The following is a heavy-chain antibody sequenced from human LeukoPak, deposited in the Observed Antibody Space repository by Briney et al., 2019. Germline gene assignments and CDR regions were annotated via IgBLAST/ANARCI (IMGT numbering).Heavy chain of an antibody. CDR2: ISAYNGNT. V-gene: IGHV1-18*01. CDR1: GYTFTSYG. J-gene: IGHJ4*02. CDR3: ARDRSIAARPRSSPFDY. D-gene: IGHD6-6*01. Sequence: ASVNVSCKASGYTFTSYGISWVRQPPGQGLEWMGWISAYNGNTNYAQKLQGRVTMTTDTSTSTAYMELRSLRSDDTAVYYCARDRSIAARPRSSPFDYWGQGNLVTVSS.